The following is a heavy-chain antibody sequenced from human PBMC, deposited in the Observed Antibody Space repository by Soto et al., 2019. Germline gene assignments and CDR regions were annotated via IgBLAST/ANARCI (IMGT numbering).Heavy chain of an antibody. CDR1: GFTFSSYG. J-gene: IGHJ4*02. D-gene: IGHD5-18*01. CDR3: ATSKGGYSYGYHFDY. Sequence: GSLRLSCAASGFTFSSYGMHWVRQAPGKGLEWVAVIWYDGSNKYYADSVKGRFTISRDNSKNTLYLQMNSLRAEDTAVYYCATSKGGYSYGYHFDYWGQGTLVTVSS. V-gene: IGHV3-33*01. CDR2: IWYDGSNK.